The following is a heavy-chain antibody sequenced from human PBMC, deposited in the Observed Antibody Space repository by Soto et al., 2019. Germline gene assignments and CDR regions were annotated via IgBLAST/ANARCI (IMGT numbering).Heavy chain of an antibody. D-gene: IGHD2-2*01. CDR1: GFSFSYYA. Sequence: QVELVESGGGVVQPGRSLRLSCAASGFSFSYYALNWVRQAPGKGLEWVAVISYDGSNKYYADSVKGRFTISRDNSKHTLNLQMNSPRAEDSAVYYSAIQLGGDTRSFSYFDYWGQGTLVTVSS. J-gene: IGHJ4*02. CDR3: AIQLGGDTRSFSYFDY. V-gene: IGHV3-30-3*01. CDR2: ISYDGSNK.